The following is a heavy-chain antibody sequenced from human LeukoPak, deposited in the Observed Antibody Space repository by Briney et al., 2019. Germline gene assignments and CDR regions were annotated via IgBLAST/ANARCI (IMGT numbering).Heavy chain of an antibody. V-gene: IGHV3-23*01. CDR1: GFTFSSYA. J-gene: IGHJ6*03. CDR2: ISGSGGST. D-gene: IGHD3-16*01. CDR3: AKMMGQRLYDYCMDV. Sequence: GGSLRLSCAASGFTFSSYAMSWVRQAPGEGLEWVSAISGSGGSTYYADSVKGRFTISRDNSKNTLYLQMNSLRAEDTAVYYCAKMMGQRLYDYCMDVWGKGTTVTVSS.